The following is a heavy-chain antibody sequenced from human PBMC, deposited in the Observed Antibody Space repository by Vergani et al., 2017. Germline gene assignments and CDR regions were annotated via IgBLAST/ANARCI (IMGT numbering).Heavy chain of an antibody. Sequence: VQLVESGGGLVKPGGSLRLSCAASGFTFSNAWMSWVRQAPGKGLEWVGRIKSKTDGGTTEYAASVKGRFTISRDESKSIAYLQMNSLKTEDTAVYYCTRDLGYSGYDSWFDPWGQGTLVTVSS. CDR2: IKSKTDGGTT. CDR3: TRDLGYSGYDSWFDP. D-gene: IGHD5-12*01. V-gene: IGHV3-15*01. CDR1: GFTFSNAW. J-gene: IGHJ5*02.